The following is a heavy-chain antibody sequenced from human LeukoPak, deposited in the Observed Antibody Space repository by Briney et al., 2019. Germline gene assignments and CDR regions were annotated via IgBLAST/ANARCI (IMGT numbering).Heavy chain of an antibody. CDR3: ARVAYYYDSSGYYDAFDI. Sequence: GGPLSLSAAASVSTTDGSNKRGLPPAPGRRWRGATIINSGGSTYYADSVKGLFTISIDNSKNTLYLQMNSLRAEDTAVYYCARVAYYYDSSGYYDAFDIWGQGTMVTVSS. CDR1: VSTTDGSN. D-gene: IGHD3-22*01. J-gene: IGHJ3*02. V-gene: IGHV3-66*02. CDR2: INSGGST.